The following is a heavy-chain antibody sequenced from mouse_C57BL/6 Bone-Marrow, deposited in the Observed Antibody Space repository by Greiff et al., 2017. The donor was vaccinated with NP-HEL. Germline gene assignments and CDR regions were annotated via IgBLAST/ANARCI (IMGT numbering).Heavy chain of an antibody. Sequence: QVQLQQSGAELVKPGASVKMSCKASGYTFTSYWITWVKQRPGQGLEWIGDIYPGSGSTNYNEKFKSKATLTVDTSSSTAYMQLSSLTSEDSAVYYCARRNYYGSSPYAMDYWGQGTSVTVSS. CDR2: IYPGSGST. CDR1: GYTFTSYW. V-gene: IGHV1-55*01. CDR3: ARRNYYGSSPYAMDY. D-gene: IGHD1-1*01. J-gene: IGHJ4*01.